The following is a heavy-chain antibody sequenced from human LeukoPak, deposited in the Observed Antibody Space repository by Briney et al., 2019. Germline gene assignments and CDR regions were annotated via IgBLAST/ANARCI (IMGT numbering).Heavy chain of an antibody. Sequence: GASVKVSCKASGYTFTSYDINWVRQATGQGLEWMGWINPNSGGTNYAQKFQGRVTMTRDTSISTAYMELSRLRSDDTAVYYCASSLLSGELLFDYWGQGTLVTVSS. J-gene: IGHJ4*02. CDR1: GYTFTSYD. V-gene: IGHV1-2*02. D-gene: IGHD3-10*01. CDR2: INPNSGGT. CDR3: ASSLLSGELLFDY.